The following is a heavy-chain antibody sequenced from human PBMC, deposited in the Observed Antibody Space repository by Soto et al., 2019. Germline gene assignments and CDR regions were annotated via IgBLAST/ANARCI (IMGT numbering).Heavy chain of an antibody. J-gene: IGHJ2*01. Sequence: QVQLVQSGAEVKKPGSSVKVSCKASGGTFSSYAISWVRQAPGQGLECMGGIIPIFGTTNYAQKFQGRVTIHADESTSTSYMELSSLRSEDTAVYYCARVVTVVKSFHYWYFDLWCRGTLVTVSS. CDR3: ARVVTVVKSFHYWYFDL. V-gene: IGHV1-69*12. CDR1: GGTFSSYA. D-gene: IGHD2-15*01. CDR2: IIPIFGTT.